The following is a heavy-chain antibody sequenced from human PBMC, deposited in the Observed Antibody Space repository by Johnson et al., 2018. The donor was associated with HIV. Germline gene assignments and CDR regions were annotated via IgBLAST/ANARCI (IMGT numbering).Heavy chain of an antibody. D-gene: IGHD3-10*01. J-gene: IGHJ3*02. CDR3: ASLVPYYYGRGAFDI. Sequence: VQLVESGGGLVQPGGSLRLSCAASGFTFSSYWMSWVRQAPGKGLEWVANIKQDGSEKYYVASVKGRFTISRDNAKNSLYLQMNSLRAEDTALYYCASLVPYYYGRGAFDIWGQGTMVTVSS. V-gene: IGHV3-7*05. CDR1: GFTFSSYW. CDR2: IKQDGSEK.